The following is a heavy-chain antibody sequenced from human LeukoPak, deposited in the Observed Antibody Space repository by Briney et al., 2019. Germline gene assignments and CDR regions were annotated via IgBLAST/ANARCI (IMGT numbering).Heavy chain of an antibody. Sequence: PVGSLRLSCAASGFTFSTYGMHWVRQAPGKGLEWVAFIWYDGSNKYYADSVKGRFTISRDNSKNTLYLQMNSLRAEDTAVYYCARDLGNSRFYFDFWGQGTLVTVSS. D-gene: IGHD3-16*01. V-gene: IGHV3-33*01. CDR1: GFTFSTYG. J-gene: IGHJ4*02. CDR3: ARDLGNSRFYFDF. CDR2: IWYDGSNK.